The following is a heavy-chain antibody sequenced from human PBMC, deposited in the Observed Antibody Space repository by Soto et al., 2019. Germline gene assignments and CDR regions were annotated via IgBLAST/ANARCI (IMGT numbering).Heavy chain of an antibody. CDR3: ARAYSYGFVFDY. CDR2: IIPIFGTA. D-gene: IGHD5-18*01. J-gene: IGHJ4*02. V-gene: IGHV1-69*12. Sequence: QVPLVQSGAEVKKPGSSVKVSCKASGGTFSSYAISWVRQAPEQGLEWMGGIIPIFGTANYAQKFQGRVTITADESTSTAYMELSSLRSEDTAVYYCARAYSYGFVFDYWGQGTLVTVSS. CDR1: GGTFSSYA.